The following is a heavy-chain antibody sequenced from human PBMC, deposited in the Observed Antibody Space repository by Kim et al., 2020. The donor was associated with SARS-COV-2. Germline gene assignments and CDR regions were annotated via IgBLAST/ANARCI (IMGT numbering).Heavy chain of an antibody. CDR1: GGTFSSYA. V-gene: IGHV1-69*13. CDR2: IIPIFGTA. Sequence: SVKVSCKASGGTFSSYAISWVRQAPGQGLEWMGGIIPIFGTANYAQKFQGRVTITADESTSTAYMELSSLRSEDTAVYYCARERSYDYVWGSYRSSYGMDVWGQGTTVTVSS. J-gene: IGHJ6*02. D-gene: IGHD3-16*02. CDR3: ARERSYDYVWGSYRSSYGMDV.